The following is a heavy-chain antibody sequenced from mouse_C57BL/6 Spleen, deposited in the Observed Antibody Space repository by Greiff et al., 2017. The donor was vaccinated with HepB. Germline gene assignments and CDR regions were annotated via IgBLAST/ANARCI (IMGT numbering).Heavy chain of an antibody. D-gene: IGHD1-1*01. CDR2: IDPSDSYT. CDR1: GYTFTSYW. CDR3: AKGDYYGSSGYFDY. V-gene: IGHV1-69*01. J-gene: IGHJ2*01. Sequence: QVQLQQPGAELVMPGASVKLSCKASGYTFTSYWMHWVKQRPGQGLEWIGEIDPSDSYTNYNQKFKGKSTLTVDKSSSTAYMQLSSLTSEDSAVYYCAKGDYYGSSGYFDYWGQGTTLTVSS.